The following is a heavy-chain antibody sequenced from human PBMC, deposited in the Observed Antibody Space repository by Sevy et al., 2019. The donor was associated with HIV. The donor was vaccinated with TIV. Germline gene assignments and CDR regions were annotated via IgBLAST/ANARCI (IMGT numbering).Heavy chain of an antibody. D-gene: IGHD3-3*01. CDR3: ARDPHILRFLEWLPDYYYYYGMDV. Sequence: GGSLRLSCAASGFTFSSYSMNWVRQAPGKGLEWVSSISSSSSYIYYADSVKGRFTISRDNAKNSLYLQMNSLRAEDMAVYYCARDPHILRFLEWLPDYYYYYGMDVWGQGTTVTVSS. CDR1: GFTFSSYS. J-gene: IGHJ6*02. CDR2: ISSSSSYI. V-gene: IGHV3-21*01.